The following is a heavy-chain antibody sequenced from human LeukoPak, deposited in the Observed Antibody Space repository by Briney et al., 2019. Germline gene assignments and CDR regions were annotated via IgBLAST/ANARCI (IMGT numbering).Heavy chain of an antibody. J-gene: IGHJ4*02. CDR2: ISTDGSFT. CDR3: ARGYGTV. CDR1: GVTFSSYW. D-gene: IGHD5-18*01. Sequence: GGSLRLSCAASGVTFSSYWMHWVRQGPEKGLVWVARISTDGSFTSYADSVKGRFTISRDNAKNTLYLQMNSLRDEDTAVYYCARGYGTVWGQGTLVAVSS. V-gene: IGHV3-74*01.